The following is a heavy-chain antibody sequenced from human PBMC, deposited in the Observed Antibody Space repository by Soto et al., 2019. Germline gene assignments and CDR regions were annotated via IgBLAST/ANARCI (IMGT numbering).Heavy chain of an antibody. Sequence: PGYSLKISGKGSGYSFTSYWIGWVRQMPGKGLEWMGISYPGDCDTRYSPSFQGQVTISADKSISTAYLQWSSLKASDTAMYYCARIRGGADAIPGVYYYYGMDVWGQGTTVSVSS. D-gene: IGHD2-2*02. V-gene: IGHV5-51*01. J-gene: IGHJ6*02. CDR3: ARIRGGADAIPGVYYYYGMDV. CDR1: GYSFTSYW. CDR2: SYPGDCDT.